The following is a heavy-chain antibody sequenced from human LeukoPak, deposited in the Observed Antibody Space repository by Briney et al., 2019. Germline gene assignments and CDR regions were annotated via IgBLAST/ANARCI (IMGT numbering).Heavy chain of an antibody. V-gene: IGHV3-30-3*01. Sequence: GGSLRLSCVASGFTFRNYVIHWVRQAPGKGLEWVAVTSSDLNVKLYADSVKGRFTISRDNSRSTLYLQMNSLRPEDTAIYYCAREGYYGSGSPPSLYFDYWGQGTLVTVSS. CDR1: GFTFRNYV. CDR2: TSSDLNVK. D-gene: IGHD3-10*01. J-gene: IGHJ4*02. CDR3: AREGYYGSGSPPSLYFDY.